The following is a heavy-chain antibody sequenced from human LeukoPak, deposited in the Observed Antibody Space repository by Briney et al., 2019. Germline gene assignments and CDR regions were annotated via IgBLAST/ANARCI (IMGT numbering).Heavy chain of an antibody. CDR3: ASLYGSGSYYDY. D-gene: IGHD3-10*01. V-gene: IGHV4-34*01. J-gene: IGHJ4*02. Sequence: SETLSLTCAVYGGSFSGHYWSWIRQPPGKGLEWIGEINHSKNTNYNPSLKSRVTISVDTSKNQFSLKLSSVTAADTAVYYCASLYGSGSYYDYWGQGTLVTVSS. CDR1: GGSFSGHY. CDR2: INHSKNT.